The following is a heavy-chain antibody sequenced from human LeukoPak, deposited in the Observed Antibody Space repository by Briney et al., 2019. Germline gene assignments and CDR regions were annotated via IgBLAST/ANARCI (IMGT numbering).Heavy chain of an antibody. V-gene: IGHV3-7*01. J-gene: IGHJ6*03. CDR1: GFTFSNYW. Sequence: GGSLRLSCAASGFTFSNYWISWVRQAPGKGLEWVANIKEDGSEKYYVDSVKGRFTLSRDNAKNSLYLQMNSLRAEDTAVYYCARDPYSGNYGNYYYYYMDVWGKGTTVTISS. CDR2: IKEDGSEK. CDR3: ARDPYSGNYGNYYYYYMDV. D-gene: IGHD1-26*01.